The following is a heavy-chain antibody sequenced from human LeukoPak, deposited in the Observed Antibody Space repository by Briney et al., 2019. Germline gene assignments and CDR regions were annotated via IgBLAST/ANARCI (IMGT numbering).Heavy chain of an antibody. J-gene: IGHJ6*02. CDR3: ARDLAAWLRFLYYGMDV. D-gene: IGHD5-12*01. Sequence: PGGSLRLSCAASGFTFSSSTMNWVRQAPGKGLEWVSSISSSGSYIYYADSLKGRFTISRDNAKNSLYLQMNSLRAEDTAVYYCARDLAAWLRFLYYGMDVWGQGTTVTVSS. V-gene: IGHV3-21*01. CDR1: GFTFSSST. CDR2: ISSSGSYI.